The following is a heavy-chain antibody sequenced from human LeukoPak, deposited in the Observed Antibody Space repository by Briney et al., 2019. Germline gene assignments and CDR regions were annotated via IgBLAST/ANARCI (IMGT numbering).Heavy chain of an antibody. CDR3: ARNRAYGSGRNWFDP. Sequence: SGPALLKPTQTLTLTCTFSGFSLATPGLSVSWIRQPPGQALHWICHIDWDNSTYYNPSLKTRLTISKDTSKSQVVLTLTNVDPVDTATYYCARNRAYGSGRNWFDPWGQGTLVTVSS. CDR2: IDWDNST. CDR1: GFSLATPGLS. J-gene: IGHJ5*02. V-gene: IGHV2-70*13. D-gene: IGHD3-10*01.